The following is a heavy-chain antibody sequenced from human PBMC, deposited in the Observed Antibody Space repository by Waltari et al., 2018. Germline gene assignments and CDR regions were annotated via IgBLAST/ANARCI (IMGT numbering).Heavy chain of an antibody. CDR1: GGSFSDYY. CDR3: ARDPTRLRTFDY. J-gene: IGHJ4*02. D-gene: IGHD3-16*01. CDR2: SNHSRKP. V-gene: IGHV4-34*01. Sequence: QVQLQQWGAGLLKPSDTLSLTCAVYGGSFSDYYWSWLRQPPGKGLEWIGESNHSRKPIYSPSLKSRVTISVDTSKNQFCLKLSSATAADTAVYYCARDPTRLRTFDYWGQGTLVTVSS.